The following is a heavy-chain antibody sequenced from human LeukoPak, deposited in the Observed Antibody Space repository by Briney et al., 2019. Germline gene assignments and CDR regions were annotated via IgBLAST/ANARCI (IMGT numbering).Heavy chain of an antibody. CDR2: ISYDGSNK. Sequence: GRSLRLSCAASGFTFSSYAMHWVRQAPGKGLEWVAVISYDGSNKYYADSVKGRFTISRDNSKNALYLQMNSLRAEDTAVYYCARGLGYDSSALLGGAFDLWGQGTMVTVSS. CDR1: GFTFSSYA. J-gene: IGHJ3*01. D-gene: IGHD3-22*01. V-gene: IGHV3-30-3*01. CDR3: ARGLGYDSSALLGGAFDL.